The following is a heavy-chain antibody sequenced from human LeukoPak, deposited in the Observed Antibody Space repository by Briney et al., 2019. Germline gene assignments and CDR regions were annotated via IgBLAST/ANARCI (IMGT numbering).Heavy chain of an antibody. CDR3: ARAREDGIPWYMDV. V-gene: IGHV1-18*01. Sequence: ASVKVSCKASGYTFTSYGISWVRQAPGQGLQWMGWISAYNGNTNYAQKLQGRVTMTTDTSTSTAYMELRSLRSDDTAVYYCARAREDGIPWYMDVWGKGTTVTVSS. J-gene: IGHJ6*03. D-gene: IGHD1-26*01. CDR2: ISAYNGNT. CDR1: GYTFTSYG.